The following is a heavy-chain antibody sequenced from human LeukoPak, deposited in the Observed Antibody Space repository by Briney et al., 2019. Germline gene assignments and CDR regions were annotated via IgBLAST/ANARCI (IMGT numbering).Heavy chain of an antibody. J-gene: IGHJ4*02. V-gene: IGHV4-4*07. CDR1: GVSINDYY. D-gene: IGHD2-21*02. Sequence: LETLSLTCTVSGVSINDYYWTWIRQPAGNRLEWIGQIYSSEGPKYNPSLESRVTMSVDTSKKQFSLQLTFVTVADTGVYYCARRAGSTAWSFDSWGQGTQVTVSS. CDR2: IYSSEGP. CDR3: ARRAGSTAWSFDS.